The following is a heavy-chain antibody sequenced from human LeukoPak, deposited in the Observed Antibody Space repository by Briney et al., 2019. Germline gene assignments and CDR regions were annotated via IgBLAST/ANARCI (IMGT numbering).Heavy chain of an antibody. CDR1: GFTFTSYS. J-gene: IGHJ4*02. V-gene: IGHV3-23*01. CDR3: ARDQRLPYGGNSVLVY. CDR2: ISGGGGST. Sequence: GGSLRLSCAASGFTFTSYSMNWVRQAPGKGLEWVSTISGGGGSTYYAGSVKGRFTISRDNSKNTLYLQMNSLRAEDTAVYYCARDQRLPYGGNSVLVYWGQGTLVTVSS. D-gene: IGHD4-23*01.